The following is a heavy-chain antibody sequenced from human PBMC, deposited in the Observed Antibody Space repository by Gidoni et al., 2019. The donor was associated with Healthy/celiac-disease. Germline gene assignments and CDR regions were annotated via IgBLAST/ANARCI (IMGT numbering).Heavy chain of an antibody. CDR3: ARGGYHKDYFDY. Sequence: QVQLVQSGAAVKTPGAPVKVSCKASGYTFTSYDINWVRQATGQGLEWMGWMNPNSGNTGYAQKFQGRVTMTRNTSISTAYMELSSLRSEDTAVYYWARGGYHKDYFDYWGQGTLVTVSS. J-gene: IGHJ4*02. CDR2: MNPNSGNT. D-gene: IGHD2-2*01. V-gene: IGHV1-8*01. CDR1: GYTFTSYD.